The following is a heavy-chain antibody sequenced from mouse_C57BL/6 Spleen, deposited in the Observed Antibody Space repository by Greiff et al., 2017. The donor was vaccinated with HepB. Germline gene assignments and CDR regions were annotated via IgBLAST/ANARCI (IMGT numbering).Heavy chain of an antibody. V-gene: IGHV1-64*01. J-gene: IGHJ2*01. D-gene: IGHD2-1*01. CDR1: GYTFTSYW. CDR2: IHPNSGST. Sequence: QVQLQQPGAELVKPGASVKLSCKASGYTFTSYWMHWVKQRPGQGLEWIGMIHPNSGSTNYNEKFKSKATLTVDKSSSTAYMQLSSLTSEDSAVYYCARSGGNYDFYFDYWGQGTTLTVSS. CDR3: ARSGGNYDFYFDY.